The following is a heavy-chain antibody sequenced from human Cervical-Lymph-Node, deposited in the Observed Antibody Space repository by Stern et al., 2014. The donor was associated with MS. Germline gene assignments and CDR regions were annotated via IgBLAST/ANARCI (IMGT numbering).Heavy chain of an antibody. D-gene: IGHD3-16*01. CDR1: GFIFSNYW. CDR2: INSDGSST. V-gene: IGHV3-74*03. J-gene: IGHJ4*02. Sequence: EVQLAESGGDLVQPGGSLRLSCAASGFIFSNYWMQLVRQAPGKGLVWVSHINSDGSSTTYADSVKGRFTTSRDNAKNTLYLQMDDLRAEDTAVYFCVRDNYGTDYWGQGTLVTVSS. CDR3: VRDNYGTDY.